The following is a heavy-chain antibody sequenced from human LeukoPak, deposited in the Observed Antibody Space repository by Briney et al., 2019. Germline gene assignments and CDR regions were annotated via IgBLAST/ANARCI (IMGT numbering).Heavy chain of an antibody. CDR3: ARPQAGNAFDV. Sequence: SETLSLTCSVSGGSINNDYWGWVRQPPGKELEWIGYIYYIGSTTYNPSLESRVTISHDTSKNQFSLRLTSVTAADTAVYYCARPQAGNAFDVWGQGTMVTVSS. D-gene: IGHD6-19*01. V-gene: IGHV4-59*08. J-gene: IGHJ3*01. CDR1: GGSINNDY. CDR2: IYYIGST.